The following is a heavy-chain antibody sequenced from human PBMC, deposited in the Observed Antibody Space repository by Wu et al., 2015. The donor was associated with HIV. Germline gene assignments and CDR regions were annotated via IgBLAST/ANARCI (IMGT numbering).Heavy chain of an antibody. Sequence: QVQLVQSGAEVKKPGSSVKVSCKASGGTFSSYAISWVRQAPGQGLEWMGGIIPILGTANYAQKFQGRVTITTDESTSTAYMELSSLRSEDTAVYYCARAGRGSSSLTYKRVGSSYYYYYGMDVWGQGTTVTVSS. J-gene: IGHJ6*02. D-gene: IGHD6-13*01. V-gene: IGHV1-69*05. CDR3: ARAGRGSSSLTYKRVGSSYYYYYGMDV. CDR2: IIPILGTA. CDR1: GGTFSSYA.